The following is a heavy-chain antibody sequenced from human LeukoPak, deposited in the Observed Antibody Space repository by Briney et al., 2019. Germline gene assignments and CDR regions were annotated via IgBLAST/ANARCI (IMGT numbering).Heavy chain of an antibody. CDR1: GFTFSDYS. D-gene: IGHD2-2*01. Sequence: PGRSLRLSCTASGFTFSDYSIHWFRQAPGKGLEWVAVISHDGRTTYYADSVKGRFTISRDNSKNTLYLQMDSLRAEDTAVYYCAKDHGNEDIVVVPAYYFDYWGQGTLVTVSS. CDR2: ISHDGRTT. CDR3: AKDHGNEDIVVVPAYYFDY. J-gene: IGHJ4*02. V-gene: IGHV3-30*18.